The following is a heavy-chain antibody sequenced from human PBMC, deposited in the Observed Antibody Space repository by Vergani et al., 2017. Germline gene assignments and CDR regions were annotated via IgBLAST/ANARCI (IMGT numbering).Heavy chain of an antibody. Sequence: QVQLQESGPGLVKPSQTLSLTCTVSGGSTNSHNYYWSWIRQPAGKGLEWIGRIHTSGSTNYNPSLKSRVPMSEDTSKNQFSLNLTSVTAADTAVYFCARGSXLGGSCYKPLFDYWGQGILVTVSS. D-gene: IGHD2-15*01. CDR1: GGSTNSHNYY. J-gene: IGHJ4*02. CDR2: IHTSGST. CDR3: ARGSXLGGSCYKPLFDY. V-gene: IGHV4-61*02.